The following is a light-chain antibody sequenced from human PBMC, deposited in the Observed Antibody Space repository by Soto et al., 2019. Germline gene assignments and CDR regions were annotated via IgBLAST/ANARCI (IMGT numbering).Light chain of an antibody. CDR1: QGISSW. CDR2: AAS. CDR3: RHAYSSPIT. V-gene: IGKV1-12*01. J-gene: IGKJ5*01. Sequence: DFQMTQSPSSVSASVGERVTITCRASQGISSWLAWYQQKPGKAPKFLIYAASTLQSGGPSRFSGSASGTEFTLTISNLQPEDFAAYYRRHAYSSPITFGQGARLEMK.